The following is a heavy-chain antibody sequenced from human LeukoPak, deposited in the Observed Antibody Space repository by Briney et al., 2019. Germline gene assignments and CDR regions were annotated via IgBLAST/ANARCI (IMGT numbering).Heavy chain of an antibody. CDR3: ASQFSTYYELNY. J-gene: IGHJ4*02. D-gene: IGHD1-26*01. CDR1: GYVFTNYA. CDR2: INTDNGNT. V-gene: IGHV1-3*04. Sequence: ASVKVSCKASGYVFTNYAMHWVRQAPGQRLGWMGRINTDNGNTKYSQKFQGRVTITRDTSASTSYMELSSLRSEDTAVYYCASQFSTYYELNYWGQGTLVTVSS.